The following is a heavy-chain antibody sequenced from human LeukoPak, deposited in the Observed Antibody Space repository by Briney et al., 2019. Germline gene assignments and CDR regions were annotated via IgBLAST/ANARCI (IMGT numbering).Heavy chain of an antibody. CDR1: GGSISCSSYY. V-gene: IGHV4-39*01. CDR3: ARLATLRYCSGGSCPTPFDY. Sequence: SETLSLTCTVSGGSISCSSYYWGWIRQPPGKGLEWIGSIYYSGSTYYNPSLKSRVTISVDTSKNQFSLKLSSVTAADTAVYYCARLATLRYCSGGSCPTPFDYWGQGTLVTVSS. J-gene: IGHJ4*02. D-gene: IGHD2-15*01. CDR2: IYYSGST.